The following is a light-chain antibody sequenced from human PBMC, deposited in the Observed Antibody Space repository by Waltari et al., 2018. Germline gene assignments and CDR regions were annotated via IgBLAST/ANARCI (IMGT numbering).Light chain of an antibody. CDR2: AAS. CDR1: QSISDY. Sequence: DVQLTQSPSSLAASVGDRVTITCRASQSISDYLNWYHGQPGKAPKLLIYAASTLQSGVPSRFSGSGSGTHFTLTISSLQPEDSATYYCLQDYNYPWTFGQGTKVEIK. V-gene: IGKV1-39*01. J-gene: IGKJ1*01. CDR3: LQDYNYPWT.